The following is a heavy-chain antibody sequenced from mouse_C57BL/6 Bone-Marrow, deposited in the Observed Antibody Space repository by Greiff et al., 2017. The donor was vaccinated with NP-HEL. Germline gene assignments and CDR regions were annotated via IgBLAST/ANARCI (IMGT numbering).Heavy chain of an antibody. V-gene: IGHV10-1*01. Sequence: LEESGGGLVQPKGSLKLSCAASGFSFNTYAMNWVRQAPGKGLEWVARIRSKSNNYATYYADSVKDRFTISRDDSESMLYLQMNNLKTEDTAMYYCVRGGSNPFAYWGQGTLVTVSA. J-gene: IGHJ3*01. CDR3: VRGGSNPFAY. CDR1: GFSFNTYA. D-gene: IGHD1-1*02. CDR2: IRSKSNNYAT.